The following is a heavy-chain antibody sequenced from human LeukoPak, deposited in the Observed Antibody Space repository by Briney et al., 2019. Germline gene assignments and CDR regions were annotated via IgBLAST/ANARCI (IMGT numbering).Heavy chain of an antibody. V-gene: IGHV4-59*01. Sequence: GSLRLSCAASGFTFDDYAMHWVRQPPGKGLEWIGYIYYSGSTNSNPSLKSRVTISVDTSKNQFSLKLSSVTAADTAVYYCARHQRGNSDAFDIWGLGTVVTVSS. CDR3: ARHQRGNSDAFDI. CDR1: GFTFDDYA. J-gene: IGHJ3*02. CDR2: IYYSGST. D-gene: IGHD4-23*01.